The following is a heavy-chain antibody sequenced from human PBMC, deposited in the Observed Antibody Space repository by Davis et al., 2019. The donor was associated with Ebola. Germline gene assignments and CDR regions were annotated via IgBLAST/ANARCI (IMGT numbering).Heavy chain of an antibody. J-gene: IGHJ4*02. CDR2: IRSKANSYAT. CDR1: GFTFSGSA. CDR3: TSGNNWNDDY. D-gene: IGHD1-20*01. V-gene: IGHV3-73*01. Sequence: GGSLRLSCAASGFTFSGSAMHWVRQASGNGLEWVGRIRSKANSYATAYAASVKGRFTISRDDSKNTAYLQMNSLKTEDTAVYYCTSGNNWNDDYWGQGTLVTVSS.